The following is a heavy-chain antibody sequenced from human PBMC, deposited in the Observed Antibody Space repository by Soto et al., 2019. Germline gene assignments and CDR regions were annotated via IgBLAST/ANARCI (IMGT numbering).Heavy chain of an antibody. J-gene: IGHJ4*02. D-gene: IGHD3-22*01. CDR3: EKSHDTSAYYLSLAS. Sequence: EVHLLEAGGGLVQPGGSLRLSCVGSGYRFSEYAMAWIRQAPGKGLEWVTGVTSSAIATYYADSVKGRFTISRNNSLNFLYLPMDNLGADDTAVYYCEKSHDTSAYYLSLASWGQGTQVTVSS. CDR2: VTSSAIAT. CDR1: GYRFSEYA. V-gene: IGHV3-23*01.